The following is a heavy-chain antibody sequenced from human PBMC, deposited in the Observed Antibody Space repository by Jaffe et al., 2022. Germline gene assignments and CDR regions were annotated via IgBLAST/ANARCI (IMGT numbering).Heavy chain of an antibody. CDR3: AKPGPWEYCSSATCPFHY. Sequence: EVQLLESGGGLVQPGGSLRLSCAASGFTFTNYAMTWVRQAPGKGLEWVSLISASGSTPFYADSVKGRFTISRDNSKNTLFLQMNSLRAEDTAVYYCAKPGPWEYCSSATCPFHYWGQGTLVTVSS. V-gene: IGHV3-23*01. J-gene: IGHJ4*02. CDR1: GFTFTNYA. D-gene: IGHD2-2*01. CDR2: ISASGSTP.